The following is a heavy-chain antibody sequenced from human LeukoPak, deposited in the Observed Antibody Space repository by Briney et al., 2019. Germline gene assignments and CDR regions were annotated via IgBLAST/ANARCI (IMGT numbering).Heavy chain of an antibody. D-gene: IGHD3-10*01. Sequence: SETLSLTCTVSGGSIRSYYWSWIRQPAGKGLEWIGRVYTSGNTDYNPSLKSRVTISVDTSKNQFSLKVTSVTAADTAVYYCARAVRGLGRIDYWGQGSLVSVSS. J-gene: IGHJ4*02. CDR2: VYTSGNT. CDR3: ARAVRGLGRIDY. V-gene: IGHV4-4*07. CDR1: GGSIRSYY.